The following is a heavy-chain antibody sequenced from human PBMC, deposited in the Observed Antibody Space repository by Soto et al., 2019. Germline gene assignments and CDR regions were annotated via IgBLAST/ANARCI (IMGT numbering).Heavy chain of an antibody. CDR3: ARSDWAFDY. CDR1: GGSISSDNW. V-gene: IGHV4-4*02. D-gene: IGHD3-9*01. J-gene: IGHJ4*02. Sequence: QVQLQESGPGLVKPSGTVSLTCAVSGGSISSDNWWNWIRQPPGKGLEWIGQIYHTGGTSYNPSLKSRVTISVDKSKNRFSLKLSTVTAADTAAYYCARSDWAFDYWGQGTLGTVSS. CDR2: IYHTGGT.